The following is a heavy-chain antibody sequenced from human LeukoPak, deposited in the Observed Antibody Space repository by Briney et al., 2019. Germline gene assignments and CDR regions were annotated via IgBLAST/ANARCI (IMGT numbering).Heavy chain of an antibody. V-gene: IGHV3-30*02. CDR2: IRYDGSNK. Sequence: GGSLRLSCAASGFTFSDYYMSWIRQAPGKGLEWVTFIRYDGSNKYYADSVKGRFTISRDNSKNTLYLQMNSLRAEDTAVFYCARARRSGGITMVRGVKDRGWFDSWGQGILVTVSS. D-gene: IGHD3-10*01. J-gene: IGHJ5*01. CDR1: GFTFSDYY. CDR3: ARARRSGGITMVRGVKDRGWFDS.